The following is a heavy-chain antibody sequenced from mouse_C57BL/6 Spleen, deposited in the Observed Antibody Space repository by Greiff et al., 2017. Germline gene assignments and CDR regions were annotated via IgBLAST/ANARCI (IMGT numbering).Heavy chain of an antibody. CDR3: ARRDYDAYFDY. CDR1: GYTFTDYY. V-gene: IGHV1-26*01. J-gene: IGHJ2*01. CDR2: INPNNGGT. D-gene: IGHD2-4*01. Sequence: VQLKQSGPELVKPGASVKISCKASGYTFTDYYMNWVKQSHGKSLEWIGDINPNNGGTSYNQKFKGKATLTVDKSSSTAYMELRSLTSEDSAVYYCARRDYDAYFDYWGQGTTLTVSS.